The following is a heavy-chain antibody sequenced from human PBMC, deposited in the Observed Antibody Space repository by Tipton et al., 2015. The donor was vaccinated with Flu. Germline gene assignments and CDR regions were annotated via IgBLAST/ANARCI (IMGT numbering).Heavy chain of an antibody. J-gene: IGHJ4*02. CDR2: IDFSGNT. CDR1: GEALNNFG. Sequence: GEALNNFGWSWIRQAAGKGLEWIGRIDFSGNTNYNPYFKGRVSMSVDTSTSRFSLNLASVTGADTARYYCARSDYVDSFFDFWGRGTLVTVSS. D-gene: IGHD4-17*01. CDR3: ARSDYVDSFFDF. V-gene: IGHV4-4*07.